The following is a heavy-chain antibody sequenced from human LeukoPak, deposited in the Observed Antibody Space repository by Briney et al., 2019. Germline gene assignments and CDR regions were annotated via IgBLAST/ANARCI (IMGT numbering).Heavy chain of an antibody. J-gene: IGHJ6*03. Sequence: ASVKVSCKASGGTFSSYAISWVRQAPGQGLEWMGGIIPIFGTANYAQKFQGRVTITTDESTSTAYMELSSLRSEDTAVYYCATTSIAVRGYYYYYMVVWGKGTTVTVSS. D-gene: IGHD6-6*01. CDR3: ATTSIAVRGYYYYYMVV. CDR1: GGTFSSYA. V-gene: IGHV1-69*05. CDR2: IIPIFGTA.